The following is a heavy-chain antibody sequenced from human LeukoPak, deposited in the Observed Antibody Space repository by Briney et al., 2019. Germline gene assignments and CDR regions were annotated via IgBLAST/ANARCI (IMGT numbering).Heavy chain of an antibody. D-gene: IGHD2-15*01. J-gene: IGHJ5*02. CDR2: IHPGDSDT. Sequence: ESLKISCKGSGYSFTSYWIGWVRPMPGKGLEWMGIIHPGDSDTRYSPSFQGQVTISADKSISTAYLQWSSLKASDTAMYYCARALGYCSGGSCYPNWFDPWGQGTLVTVSS. V-gene: IGHV5-51*01. CDR3: ARALGYCSGGSCYPNWFDP. CDR1: GYSFTSYW.